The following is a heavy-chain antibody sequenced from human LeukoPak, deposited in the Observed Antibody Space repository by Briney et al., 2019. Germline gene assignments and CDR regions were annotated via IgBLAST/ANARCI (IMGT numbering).Heavy chain of an antibody. D-gene: IGHD3-16*01. Sequence: SVKVSCKASGFTFTSSAVQWVRQARGQRLEWIGWIVVGSGNTNYAQKFQERVTITRDMSTSTAYMELSSLRSEDTAVYYCARVGGGVYYHGMDVWGQGTTVTVS. CDR2: IVVGSGNT. CDR1: GFTFTSSA. V-gene: IGHV1-58*01. J-gene: IGHJ6*02. CDR3: ARVGGGVYYHGMDV.